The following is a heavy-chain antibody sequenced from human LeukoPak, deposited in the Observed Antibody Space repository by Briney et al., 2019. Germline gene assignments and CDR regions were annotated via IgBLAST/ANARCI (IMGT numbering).Heavy chain of an antibody. V-gene: IGHV3-30*18. CDR2: ISFLGSEK. Sequence: GGSLRLSCAASGFTFSAYDMHWVRQAPGKGLEWVALISFLGSEKDYADSVKGRFTISRDNPKNTLYLQMNSLRPDDTAVYYCAKDPYSYASGRATFDFWGQGALVTVSS. J-gene: IGHJ4*02. CDR3: AKDPYSYASGRATFDF. D-gene: IGHD3-10*01. CDR1: GFTFSAYD.